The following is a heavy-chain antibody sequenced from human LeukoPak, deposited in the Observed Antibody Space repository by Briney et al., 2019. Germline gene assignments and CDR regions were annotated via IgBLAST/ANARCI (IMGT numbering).Heavy chain of an antibody. CDR3: ATHRYPSGLYYYYGMDV. CDR1: GFTFSSYG. V-gene: IGHV3-30*03. Sequence: GGSLRLSCAASGFTFSSYGMHWVRQAPGKGLEWVAVISYDGSNKYYADSVKGRFTISRDNAKNSLYLQMNSLRAEDTAVYYCATHRYPSGLYYYYGMDVWGQGTTVTVSS. D-gene: IGHD6-25*01. J-gene: IGHJ6*02. CDR2: ISYDGSNK.